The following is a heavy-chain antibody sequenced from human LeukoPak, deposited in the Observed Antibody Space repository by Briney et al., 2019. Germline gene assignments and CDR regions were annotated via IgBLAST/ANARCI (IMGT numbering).Heavy chain of an antibody. Sequence: PSETLSLTCTVSGYSISSGYYWGWIRPPPGKGLEWIGSIYHSGSTYYNPSLKSRVTISVDTSKNQFSLKLTSVTAADTAVYYCARTTGGGYTYGYFYYYYMDVWGKGTTVTISS. J-gene: IGHJ6*03. V-gene: IGHV4-38-2*02. CDR2: IYHSGST. CDR1: GYSISSGYY. D-gene: IGHD5-18*01. CDR3: ARTTGGGYTYGYFYYYYMDV.